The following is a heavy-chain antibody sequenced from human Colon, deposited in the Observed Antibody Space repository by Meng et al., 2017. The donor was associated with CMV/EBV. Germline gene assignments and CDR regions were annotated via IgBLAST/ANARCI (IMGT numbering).Heavy chain of an antibody. J-gene: IGHJ5*02. CDR1: GGSFSGYY. D-gene: IGHD2-2*01. V-gene: IGHV4-34*01. CDR3: ARGGYCSSNNCYSAWFDP. CDR2: INHSGRT. Sequence: SQTLSLTCAAYGGSFSGYYWSWIRQSPGKGLEWIGEINHSGRTNYNSSLKSRVTISVDTSKKQFSLKLTSVTAADTAVYYCARGGYCSSNNCYSAWFDPWGQGTLVTVSS.